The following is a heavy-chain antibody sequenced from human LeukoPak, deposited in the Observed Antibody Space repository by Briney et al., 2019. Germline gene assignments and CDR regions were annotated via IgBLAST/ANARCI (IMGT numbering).Heavy chain of an antibody. CDR2: IYYSGST. D-gene: IGHD3-9*01. CDR3: ASVDYDILTGYIFDY. J-gene: IGHJ4*02. Sequence: SETLSLTCTVSGGSISSYYWSWIRQPPGKGLEWIGYIYYSGSTNYNPSLKSRVSISVDTSKNQFSLKLSSVTAADTAVYYCASVDYDILTGYIFDYWGQGTLVTVSS. V-gene: IGHV4-59*01. CDR1: GGSISSYY.